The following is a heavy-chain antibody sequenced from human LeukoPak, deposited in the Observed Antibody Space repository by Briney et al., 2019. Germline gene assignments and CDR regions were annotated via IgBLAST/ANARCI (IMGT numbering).Heavy chain of an antibody. CDR2: MNPNSGNT. Sequence: ASVKVSCKASGYTFTSYDINWVRQATGQGLEWMGWMNPNSGNTGYAQKFQGRVTMTRNTSISTAYMELSSLRSEDTAVYYCAREGGPCSGGSCYLDYWGQGTLVTVSS. D-gene: IGHD2-15*01. V-gene: IGHV1-8*01. CDR3: AREGGPCSGGSCYLDY. CDR1: GYTFTSYD. J-gene: IGHJ4*02.